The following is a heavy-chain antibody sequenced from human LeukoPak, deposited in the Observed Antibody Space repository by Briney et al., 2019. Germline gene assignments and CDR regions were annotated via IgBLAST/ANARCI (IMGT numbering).Heavy chain of an antibody. CDR1: GGSFSGYY. CDR3: ARGQKYCSSTSCYGNYYYYGMDV. CDR2: INHSGST. V-gene: IGHV4-34*01. D-gene: IGHD2-2*01. Sequence: SETLSLTCAVYGGSFSGYYWSWIRQPPGKGLEWIGEINHSGSTNYNPSLKSRVTISVDTPKNQFSLKLSSVTAADTAVYYCARGQKYCSSTSCYGNYYYYGMDVWGQGTTVTVSS. J-gene: IGHJ6*02.